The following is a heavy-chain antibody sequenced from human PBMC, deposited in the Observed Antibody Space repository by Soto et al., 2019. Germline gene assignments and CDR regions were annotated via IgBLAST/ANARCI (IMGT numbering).Heavy chain of an antibody. CDR1: GLTFGNHA. V-gene: IGHV3-23*01. D-gene: IGHD5-12*01. CDR2: ISGWGDDA. J-gene: IGHJ4*02. Sequence: EVQLLQSGGSSVQPGGSMRLSCAASGLTFGNHAMTWVRRAPGRGLEWVSTISGWGDDAFYADSVKGRFTFSRDNSKNTVSLEMNSLRVEDTAVFYCAKGGHFSPVDYMGQGALVTVSS. CDR3: AKGGHFSPVDY.